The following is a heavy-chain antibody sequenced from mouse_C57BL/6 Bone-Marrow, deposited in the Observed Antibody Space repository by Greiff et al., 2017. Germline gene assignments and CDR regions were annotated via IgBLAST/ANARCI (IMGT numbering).Heavy chain of an antibody. J-gene: IGHJ3*01. CDR3: ARSLYYKFAY. V-gene: IGHV1-61*01. Sequence: VQLQQSGAELVRPGSSVKLSCKASGYTFTSYWMDWVKQRPGQGLEWIGNIYPSDSETHYNQKFKDKATLTVDKSSSTAYMQLSSLTSEDSAVYYCARSLYYKFAYWGQGTLVTVSA. CDR1: GYTFTSYW. D-gene: IGHD2-1*01. CDR2: IYPSDSET.